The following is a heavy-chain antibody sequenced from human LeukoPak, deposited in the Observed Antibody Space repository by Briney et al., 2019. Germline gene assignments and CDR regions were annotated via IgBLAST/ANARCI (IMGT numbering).Heavy chain of an antibody. CDR2: INHSGST. J-gene: IGHJ4*02. V-gene: IGHV4-34*01. Sequence: SETLSLTCAVYGGSFSGYYWSWIRQPPGKGLEWIGEINHSGSTNYNPSLKSRVTISVDTSKNQFSLKLSSVTAADTAVYYRAREKVEYSYGLFDYWGQGTLVTVSS. CDR1: GGSFSGYY. D-gene: IGHD5-18*01. CDR3: AREKVEYSYGLFDY.